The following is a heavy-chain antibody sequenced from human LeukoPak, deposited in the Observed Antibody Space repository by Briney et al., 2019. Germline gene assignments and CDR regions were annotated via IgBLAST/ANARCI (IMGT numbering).Heavy chain of an antibody. CDR3: ARAMYYDILTGYYYFDY. V-gene: IGHV3-30-3*01. Sequence: PGGSLRLSCAASGFTFSSYAMHWVRQAPGKGLEWVAVISYDGSNKYYADSVKGRFTISRDNSKNTPYLQMNSLRAEDTAVYYCARAMYYDILTGYYYFDYWGQGTLVTVSS. J-gene: IGHJ4*02. CDR1: GFTFSSYA. CDR2: ISYDGSNK. D-gene: IGHD3-9*01.